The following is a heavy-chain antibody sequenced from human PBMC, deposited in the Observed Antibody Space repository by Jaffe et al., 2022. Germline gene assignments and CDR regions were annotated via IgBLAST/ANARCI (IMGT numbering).Heavy chain of an antibody. V-gene: IGHV4-38-2*01. CDR3: ARISLPLYYYYYYYMDV. Sequence: QVQLQESGPGLVKPSETLSLTCAVSGYSISSGYYWGWIRQPPGKGLEWIGSIYHSGSTYYNPSLKSRVTISVDTSKNQFSLKLSSVTAADTAVYYCARISLPLYYYYYYYMDVWGKGTTVTVSS. CDR2: IYHSGST. CDR1: GYSISSGYY. J-gene: IGHJ6*03.